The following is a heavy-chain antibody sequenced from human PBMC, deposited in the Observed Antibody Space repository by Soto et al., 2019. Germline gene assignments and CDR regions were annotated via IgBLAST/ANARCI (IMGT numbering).Heavy chain of an antibody. Sequence: SQTLSLTCVISGDSVSSNSAAWNWIRQSPSRGLEWLGRTYYRSKWYNDYAVSVKSRITINPDTSKNQFSLQLNSVTPEDTAVYYCARETYYDFWSGYYPYYYYGMDVWGQGTTVTVSS. V-gene: IGHV6-1*01. D-gene: IGHD3-3*01. CDR2: TYYRSKWYN. J-gene: IGHJ6*02. CDR3: ARETYYDFWSGYYPYYYYGMDV. CDR1: GDSVSSNSAA.